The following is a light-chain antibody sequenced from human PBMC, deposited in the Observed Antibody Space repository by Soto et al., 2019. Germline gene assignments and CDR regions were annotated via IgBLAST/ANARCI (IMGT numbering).Light chain of an antibody. J-gene: IGKJ3*01. CDR2: GAS. CDR3: QQYNEWPLT. V-gene: IGKV3-15*01. CDR1: QSVSNT. Sequence: EIVMTQSPATLSVSPGERATLSCRASQSVSNTVAWYQQKPGQGPWLLMYGASTRATGITARFSGSGSGTEFTLTISSLESEDSAVYYCQQYNEWPLTFAPGTKRDIK.